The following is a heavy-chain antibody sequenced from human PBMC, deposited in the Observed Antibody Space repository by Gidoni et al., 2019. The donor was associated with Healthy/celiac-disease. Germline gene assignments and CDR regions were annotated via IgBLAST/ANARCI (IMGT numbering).Heavy chain of an antibody. J-gene: IGHJ6*03. CDR3: ARAPYYDFWSGYYTSHYYYYMDV. D-gene: IGHD3-3*01. Sequence: EVQLVESGGGLVQPGGSLRLSCAASGFSFSRYSLNLVRQAPGKGLEWVSYISSSRSTIYYADSVKGRFTISRDNAKNSLYLQMNSLRDEDTAVYYCARAPYYDFWSGYYTSHYYYYMDVWGKGTTVTVSS. V-gene: IGHV3-48*02. CDR1: GFSFSRYS. CDR2: ISSSRSTI.